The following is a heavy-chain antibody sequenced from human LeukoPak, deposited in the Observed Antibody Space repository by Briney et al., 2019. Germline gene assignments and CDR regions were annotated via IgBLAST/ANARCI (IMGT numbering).Heavy chain of an antibody. CDR1: GDSVSSNSAT. Sequence: SQTLSLTCAISGDSVSSNSATWNWIRQSPSRGLEWLGRTYYRSKWYKYYAVSVKSRITINPDTSKNQFSLQLSSVTAADTAVYYCAATPFGVEMATITPNWGQGTLVTVSS. V-gene: IGHV6-1*01. CDR3: AATPFGVEMATITPN. D-gene: IGHD5-24*01. CDR2: TYYRSKWYK. J-gene: IGHJ4*02.